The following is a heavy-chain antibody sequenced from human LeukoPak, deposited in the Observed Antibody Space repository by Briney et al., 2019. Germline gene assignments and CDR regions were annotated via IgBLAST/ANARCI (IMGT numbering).Heavy chain of an antibody. CDR1: GYTFTSYG. CDR3: ATGNRYCSGGSCPPQTYYYYYYMDV. CDR2: ISAYNGNT. J-gene: IGHJ6*03. Sequence: ASVKVSCKASGYTFTSYGISWVRQAPGQGLEWMGWISAYNGNTNYAQKLQGRVTMTTDTSTSTAYMELSSLRSEDTAVYYCATGNRYCSGGSCPPQTYYYYYYMDVWGKGTTVTVSS. V-gene: IGHV1-18*01. D-gene: IGHD2-15*01.